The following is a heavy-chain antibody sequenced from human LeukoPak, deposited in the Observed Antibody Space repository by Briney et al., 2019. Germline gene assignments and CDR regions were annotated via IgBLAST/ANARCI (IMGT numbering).Heavy chain of an antibody. CDR2: IYVDGRT. D-gene: IGHD3-22*01. J-gene: IGHJ4*02. CDR3: AKDFEDRGYYYDSSGYYYKY. V-gene: IGHV3-53*01. Sequence: GGSLRLSCAASGFTVSTTYMSWVRQAPGKGLEWVSLIYVDGRTYYADSVKGRFTISRDNSKNTLYLQMNSLRAEDTAVYYCAKDFEDRGYYYDSSGYYYKYWGQGTLVTVSS. CDR1: GFTVSTTY.